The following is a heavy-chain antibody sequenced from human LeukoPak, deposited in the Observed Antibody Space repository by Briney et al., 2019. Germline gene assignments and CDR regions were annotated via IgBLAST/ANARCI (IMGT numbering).Heavy chain of an antibody. Sequence: GASVKVSCKASGYTFTGYYMHWVRQAPGQGLEWLGWINPKSGGTNHAQKFQGRVTMTRDTSISTAYMEVSRLRSDDTAVYYCARGFQEYYFDYWGQGTLVTVSS. CDR1: GYTFTGYY. J-gene: IGHJ4*02. CDR2: INPKSGGT. V-gene: IGHV1-2*02. CDR3: ARGFQEYYFDY.